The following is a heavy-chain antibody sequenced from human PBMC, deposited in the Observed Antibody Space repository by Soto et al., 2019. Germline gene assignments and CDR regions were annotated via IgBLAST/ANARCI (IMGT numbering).Heavy chain of an antibody. Sequence: SVQVSCKAAVYSFTSYGFSWVIQAPGQGLQWMGWISAYNGNTNYAQKLQGRVTMTTDTSTSTAYMELRSLRSDDTAVYYCARETQYSNHFDYWGQGTLVTVSS. D-gene: IGHD4-4*01. CDR2: ISAYNGNT. V-gene: IGHV1-18*01. J-gene: IGHJ4*02. CDR1: VYSFTSYG. CDR3: ARETQYSNHFDY.